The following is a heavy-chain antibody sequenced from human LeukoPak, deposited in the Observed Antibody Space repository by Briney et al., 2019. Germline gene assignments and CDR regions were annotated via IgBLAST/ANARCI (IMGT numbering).Heavy chain of an antibody. Sequence: SETLSLTCTVSGGSISSSSYYWGWIRQPPGKGLEWIGGIYYSGSTYYNPSLKSRVTISVDTSKNQFSLKLSSVTAADTAVYYCARSLYYVDTAMVDYWGQGTLVTVSS. CDR3: ARSLYYVDTAMVDY. V-gene: IGHV4-39*07. D-gene: IGHD5-18*01. CDR2: IYYSGST. CDR1: GGSISSSSYY. J-gene: IGHJ4*02.